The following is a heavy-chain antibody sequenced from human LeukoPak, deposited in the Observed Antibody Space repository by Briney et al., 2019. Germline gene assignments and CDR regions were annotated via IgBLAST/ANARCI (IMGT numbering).Heavy chain of an antibody. CDR3: ARGSGSPADFDY. CDR2: IYTSGST. V-gene: IGHV4-4*07. J-gene: IGHJ4*02. CDR1: GGSFSGYY. D-gene: IGHD1-26*01. Sequence: PSETLSLTCAVSGGSFSGYYWSWIRQPAGKGLEWIGRIYTSGSTNYNPSLKSRVTISVDTSKNQFSLKLSSVTAADTAVYYCARGSGSPADFDYWGQGTLVTVSS.